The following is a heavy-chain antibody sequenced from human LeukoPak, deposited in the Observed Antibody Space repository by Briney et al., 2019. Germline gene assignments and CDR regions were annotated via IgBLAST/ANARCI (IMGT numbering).Heavy chain of an antibody. J-gene: IGHJ6*03. D-gene: IGHD6-6*01. Sequence: QSGGSLRLSCAASGFTFSSYCMGWVPQAPGKGLECVANTKQDGSEKYYVDYVKCRFAISRDNAKDSLYLQMNSMRAEDTAVYHCARVIAARPARRTYYYMDVWGKGTTVTVSS. V-gene: IGHV3-7*01. CDR3: ARVIAARPARRTYYYMDV. CDR1: GFTFSSYC. CDR2: TKQDGSEK.